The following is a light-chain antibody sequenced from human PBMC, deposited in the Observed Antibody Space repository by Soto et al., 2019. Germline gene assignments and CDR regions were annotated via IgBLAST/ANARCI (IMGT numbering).Light chain of an antibody. CDR3: QQSYLTPQT. J-gene: IGKJ1*01. Sequence: DIQMTQSPSSLSASVGDRVTITCRASQSISTYLNWYQQKPGKAPNLLIYVASNLQRGVPPRFSGSGSGTEFTLTISSLQPEDLATYYCQQSYLTPQTFGQGTKVEIK. CDR2: VAS. V-gene: IGKV1-39*01. CDR1: QSISTY.